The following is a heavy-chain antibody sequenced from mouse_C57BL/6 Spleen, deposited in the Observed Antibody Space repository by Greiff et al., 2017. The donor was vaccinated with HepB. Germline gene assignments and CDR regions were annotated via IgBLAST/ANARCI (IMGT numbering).Heavy chain of an antibody. Sequence: QVHVKQSGPGLVQPSQSLSITCTVSGFSLTSYGVHWVRQSPGKGLEWLGVIWSGGSTDYNAAFISRLSISKDNSKSQVFFKMNSLQADDTAIYYCASTTVVARRYWYFDVWGTGTTVTVSS. J-gene: IGHJ1*03. D-gene: IGHD1-1*01. CDR2: IWSGGST. V-gene: IGHV2-2*01. CDR1: GFSLTSYG. CDR3: ASTTVVARRYWYFDV.